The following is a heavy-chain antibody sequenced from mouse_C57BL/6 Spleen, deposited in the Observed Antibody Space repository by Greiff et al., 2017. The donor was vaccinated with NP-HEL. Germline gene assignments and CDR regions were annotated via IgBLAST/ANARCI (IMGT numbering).Heavy chain of an antibody. CDR2: ISYDGSN. J-gene: IGHJ4*01. Sequence: EVQLQQSGPGLVKPSQSLSLTCSVTGYSITSGYYWNWIRQFPGNKLEWMGYISYDGSNNYNPSLKNRISITHDTSKNQFFLKLNSVTTEDTASYYCARRTRYYAMDYWGQGTSVTVSS. CDR1: GYSITSGYY. V-gene: IGHV3-6*01. CDR3: ARRTRYYAMDY.